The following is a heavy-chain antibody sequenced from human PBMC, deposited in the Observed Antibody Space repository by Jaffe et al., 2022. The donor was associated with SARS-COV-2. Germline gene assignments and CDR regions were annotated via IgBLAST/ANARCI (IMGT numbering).Heavy chain of an antibody. J-gene: IGHJ4*02. V-gene: IGHV4-34*01. CDR1: GGSFSGYY. D-gene: IGHD2-2*01. Sequence: QVQLQQWGAGLLKPSETLSLTCAVYGGSFSGYYWSWIRQPPGKGLEWIGEINHSGSTNYNPSLKSRVTISVDTSKNQFSLKLSSVTAADTAVYYCAAQYCSSTSCSSPDADYWGQGTLVTVSS. CDR3: AAQYCSSTSCSSPDADY. CDR2: INHSGST.